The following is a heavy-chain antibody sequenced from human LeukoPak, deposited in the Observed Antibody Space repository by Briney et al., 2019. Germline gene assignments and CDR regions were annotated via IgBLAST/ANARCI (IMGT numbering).Heavy chain of an antibody. CDR2: IYSGGST. J-gene: IGHJ6*03. D-gene: IGHD2-8*01. CDR3: ARAQTDCTNGVCYLTDYYYMDV. V-gene: IGHV3-53*01. CDR1: GFTVSSNY. Sequence: GGSLRLSCAASGFTVSSNYMSWVRQAPGKGLDWVSVIYSGGSTYYSDYVKGRFTISRDNSKNTLYLRMNILRAEDTAVYYCARAQTDCTNGVCYLTDYYYMDVWGKGTTVTVSS.